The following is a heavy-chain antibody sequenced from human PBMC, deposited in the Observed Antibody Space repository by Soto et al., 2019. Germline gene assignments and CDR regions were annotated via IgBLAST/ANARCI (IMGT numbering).Heavy chain of an antibody. J-gene: IGHJ4*02. CDR1: AFTFSEYW. V-gene: IGHV3-7*03. CDR3: EKEGEHRSGWANFDY. CDR2: IRQDGGEI. Sequence: RGSLRLSCAASAFTFSEYWMSWVRQAPGKGPEWVATIRQDGGEIYYVDSVKGRFTISRDNAKNSLYLQMDSLRAEDTAVYYCEKEGEHRSGWANFDYWGQGILVYVS. D-gene: IGHD6-19*01.